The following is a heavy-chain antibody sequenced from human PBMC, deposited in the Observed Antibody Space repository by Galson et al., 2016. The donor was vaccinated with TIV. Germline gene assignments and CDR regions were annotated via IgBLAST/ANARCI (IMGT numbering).Heavy chain of an antibody. Sequence: SLRLSCAASGFTFSSYAMSWVRQAPGKGLEWVSGISSRGGSTYYPDSVKGRFTISRDNAKNSLYLQMNSLRAEDTAVYYCARYLRSSNFDYWGQGTLVTVSS. J-gene: IGHJ4*02. CDR3: ARYLRSSNFDY. CDR1: GFTFSSYA. D-gene: IGHD2-15*01. CDR2: ISSRGGST. V-gene: IGHV3-23*01.